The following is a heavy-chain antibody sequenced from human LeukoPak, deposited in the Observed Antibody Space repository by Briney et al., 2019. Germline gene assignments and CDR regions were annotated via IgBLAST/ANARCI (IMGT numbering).Heavy chain of an antibody. Sequence: GGSLRLSCAASGFTFDDYGMSWVRQAPGKGLEWVSGIYWHGGSTGYADSVKGRLTISRDNAKTSLYLQMNSLRVEDTALYYCAREDYGVGYYMDVWGKGTTVTVSS. D-gene: IGHD4-17*01. CDR2: IYWHGGST. J-gene: IGHJ6*03. V-gene: IGHV3-20*04. CDR3: AREDYGVGYYMDV. CDR1: GFTFDDYG.